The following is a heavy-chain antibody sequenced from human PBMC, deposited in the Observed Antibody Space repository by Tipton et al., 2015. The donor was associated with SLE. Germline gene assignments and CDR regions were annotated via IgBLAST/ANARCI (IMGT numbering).Heavy chain of an antibody. Sequence: TLSLTCAVYGGSFSGYYWSWIRQPPGKGLEWIGEINHSGSTNYNPSLKSRVTISVDTSKNQFSLKLSSVTAADTAVYYCARDSIYSGSDYCGQGTLVTVSS. CDR2: INHSGST. J-gene: IGHJ4*02. CDR1: GGSFSGYY. CDR3: ARDSIYSGSDY. D-gene: IGHD1-26*01. V-gene: IGHV4-34*01.